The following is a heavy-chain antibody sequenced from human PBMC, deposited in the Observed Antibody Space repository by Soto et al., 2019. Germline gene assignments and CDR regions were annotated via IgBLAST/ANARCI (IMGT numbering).Heavy chain of an antibody. D-gene: IGHD3-10*01. CDR1: GFTFSSYE. CDR2: ISSSGSTI. J-gene: IGHJ1*01. V-gene: IGHV3-48*03. CDR3: ARGSFGERRPEYFQH. Sequence: EVQLVESGGGLVQPGGSLRLSCAASGFTFSSYEMNWVRQAPGKGLEWVSYISSSGSTIYYADSVKGRFTISRDNAKNSLYLQMNSLRAEDTAVYYCARGSFGERRPEYFQHWGQGTLVTVSS.